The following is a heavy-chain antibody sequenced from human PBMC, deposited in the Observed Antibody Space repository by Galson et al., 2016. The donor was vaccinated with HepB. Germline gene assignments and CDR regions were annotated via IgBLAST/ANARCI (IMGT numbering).Heavy chain of an antibody. V-gene: IGHV3-23*03. J-gene: IGHJ4*02. Sequence: SLRLSCAGSGFTFATYPMSWVRQAPGKGLEWVSVVYSGGSTYYADSVKGRFTLSRGHYKNTLYLQMNSLRAEDTAIYYCSVGLLHDFDFWGQGTLVTFSS. D-gene: IGHD2-15*01. CDR3: SVGLLHDFDF. CDR2: VYSGGST. CDR1: GFTFATYP.